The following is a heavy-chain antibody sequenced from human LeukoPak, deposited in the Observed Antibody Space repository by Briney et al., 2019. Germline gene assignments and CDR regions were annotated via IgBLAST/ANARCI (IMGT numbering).Heavy chain of an antibody. D-gene: IGHD6-19*01. CDR1: GGSINNYY. J-gene: IGHJ4*02. CDR2: IYYSGST. V-gene: IGHV4-59*01. CDR3: ATNTRAGYSSGWGLDY. Sequence: SETLSLTCSVSGGSINNYYWNWIRQPPGKGLEWIGYIYYSGSTNYNPSLKSRVTISVDTSKNQFSLKLSSVTAADTAVYYCATNTRAGYSSGWGLDYWGRGTLVTVSS.